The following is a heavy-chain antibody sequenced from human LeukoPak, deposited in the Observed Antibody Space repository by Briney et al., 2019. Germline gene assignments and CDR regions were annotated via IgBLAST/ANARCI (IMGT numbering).Heavy chain of an antibody. CDR1: GYTFTSYG. CDR2: IIPIFGTA. CDR3: ARGPIGRLLDY. J-gene: IGHJ4*02. Sequence: ASVKVSCKASGYTFTSYGISWVRQAPGQGLEWMGGIIPIFGTANYAQKFQGRVTITADESTSTAYMELSSLRSEDTAVYYCARGPIGRLLDYWGQGTLVTVSS. V-gene: IGHV1-69*13. D-gene: IGHD1-26*01.